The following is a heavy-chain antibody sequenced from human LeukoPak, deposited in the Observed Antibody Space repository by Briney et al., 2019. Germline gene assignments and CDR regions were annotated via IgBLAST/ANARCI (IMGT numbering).Heavy chain of an antibody. CDR2: INPKSGGT. CDR1: GYTFTGYY. Sequence: ASVRVSCKASGYTFTGYYMHWVRQAPGQGLEWMGWINPKSGGTNYAQKFQGRVTMTRDTSISTAYMEVSRLRSADTAVYYCARSPHILTGEKFDYWGQGTRVTVSS. D-gene: IGHD3-9*01. CDR3: ARSPHILTGEKFDY. J-gene: IGHJ4*02. V-gene: IGHV1-2*02.